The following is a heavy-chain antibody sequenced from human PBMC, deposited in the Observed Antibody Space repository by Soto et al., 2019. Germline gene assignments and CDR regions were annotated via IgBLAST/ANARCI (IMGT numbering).Heavy chain of an antibody. CDR2: TYYRSRLYN. CDR1: GDSVSSNSAA. D-gene: IGHD1-7*01. V-gene: IGHV6-1*01. Sequence: QVQLQESGPGLVKPSQTLSLTCALSGDSVSSNSAAWKWIRLSPSRGLEWLARTYYRSRLYNDYAVSVRGRITVNPDTSKNQFSQQLPAVTPEDTALYYCAGTPSHQWYYMDVWGKGTTVTVSS. J-gene: IGHJ6*03. CDR3: AGTPSHQWYYMDV.